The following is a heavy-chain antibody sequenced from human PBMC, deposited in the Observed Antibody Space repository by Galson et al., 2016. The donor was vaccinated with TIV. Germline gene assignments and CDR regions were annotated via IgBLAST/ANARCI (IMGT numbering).Heavy chain of an antibody. Sequence: SLRLSCAASGFTFGHYAVNWFRQAPGKGLEWVGFITSKTYGATTEYAASVKGRFTISRDDSRNIAYLQMNSLKTEDTAVYYCTRTAMGSTRSAFDTWGQGTVVTVSS. J-gene: IGHJ3*02. CDR1: GFTFGHYA. V-gene: IGHV3-49*03. D-gene: IGHD1-1*01. CDR3: TRTAMGSTRSAFDT. CDR2: ITSKTYGATT.